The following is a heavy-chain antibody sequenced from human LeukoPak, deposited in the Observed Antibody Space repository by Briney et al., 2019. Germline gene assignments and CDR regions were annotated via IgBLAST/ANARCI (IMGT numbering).Heavy chain of an antibody. V-gene: IGHV3-23*01. CDR2: VSDSGGST. CDR3: AKRGVVIRVILVGFHKEAYYFDS. J-gene: IGHJ4*02. D-gene: IGHD2-21*01. CDR1: GITLTNYG. Sequence: PGGSLRLSCAVYGITLTNYGMTWVRQAPGKGLEWVAGVSDSGGSTNYADSVKGRFTISTDNPKITLYVQMNSLRAEDTAVYFCAKRGVVIRVILVGFHKEAYYFDSWGQGALVTVSS.